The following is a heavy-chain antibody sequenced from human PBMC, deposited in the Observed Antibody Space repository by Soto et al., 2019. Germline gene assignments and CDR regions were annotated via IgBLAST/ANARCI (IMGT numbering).Heavy chain of an antibody. Sequence: LRLSCAASGFTFSSYGMHWVRQAPGKGLEWVAVISYDGSNKYYADSVKGRFTISRDNSKNTLYLQMNSLRAEDTAVYYCAKRNEEMATIDYWGQGTLVTVSS. J-gene: IGHJ4*02. CDR1: GFTFSSYG. V-gene: IGHV3-30*18. CDR3: AKRNEEMATIDY. CDR2: ISYDGSNK. D-gene: IGHD5-12*01.